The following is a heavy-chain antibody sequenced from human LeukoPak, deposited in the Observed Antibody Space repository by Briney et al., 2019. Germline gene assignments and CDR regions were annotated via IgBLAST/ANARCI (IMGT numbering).Heavy chain of an antibody. Sequence: GGSLRLSCAASGFTFSSYGMHWVRQAPGKGLEWVAVISYDGSNKYYADSVKGRFTISRDNSKNTLYLQMNSLRVEDTAVYYCARAEGAKDAFDIWGQGTMVTVSS. CDR3: ARAEGAKDAFDI. D-gene: IGHD1-26*01. CDR2: ISYDGSNK. V-gene: IGHV3-30*03. J-gene: IGHJ3*02. CDR1: GFTFSSYG.